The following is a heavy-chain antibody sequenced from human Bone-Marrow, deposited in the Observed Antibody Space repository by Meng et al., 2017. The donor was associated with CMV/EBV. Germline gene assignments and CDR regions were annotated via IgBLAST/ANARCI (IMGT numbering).Heavy chain of an antibody. D-gene: IGHD1-26*01. CDR3: AKTRGGVGATFDY. J-gene: IGHJ4*02. CDR2: ISSSGGST. Sequence: AASGVTFNNYAMTWVRQAPGKGMEWVSVISSSGGSTYYADSVKGRFTISRDNSKNTLYLQMNSLRAEDTAVYYCAKTRGGVGATFDYWGQGTLVTVSS. V-gene: IGHV3-23*01. CDR1: GVTFNNYA.